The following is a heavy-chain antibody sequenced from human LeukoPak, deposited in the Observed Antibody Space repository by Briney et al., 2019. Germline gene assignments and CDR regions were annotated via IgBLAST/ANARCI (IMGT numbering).Heavy chain of an antibody. CDR2: IYYGGST. CDR1: GGSISSYY. Sequence: PSETLSLTCTVSGGSISSYYWSWIRQPPGKGLEWIGYIYYGGSTNYNPSLKSRVTISVDTSKNQFSLKLNSVTAADTAVYYCAREGTTVVTPSHAFDIWGQGTMVTVSS. D-gene: IGHD4-23*01. CDR3: AREGTTVVTPSHAFDI. V-gene: IGHV4-59*01. J-gene: IGHJ3*02.